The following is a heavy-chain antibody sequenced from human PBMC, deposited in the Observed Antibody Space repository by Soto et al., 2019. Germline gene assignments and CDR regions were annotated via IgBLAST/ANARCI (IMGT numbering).Heavy chain of an antibody. CDR2: IYYSGST. CDR1: GGSISSYY. J-gene: IGHJ6*02. Sequence: SETLSLTCTVSGGSISSYYWSWIRQPPGKGLGWIGYIYYSGSTNYNPSLKSRVTISVDTSKNQFSLKLSSVTAADTAVYYCARESAGYDILTGYYNYYGMDVWGQGTTVTVSS. V-gene: IGHV4-59*01. CDR3: ARESAGYDILTGYYNYYGMDV. D-gene: IGHD3-9*01.